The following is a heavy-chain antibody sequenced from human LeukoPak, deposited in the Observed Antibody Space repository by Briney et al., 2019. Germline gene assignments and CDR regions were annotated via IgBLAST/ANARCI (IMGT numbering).Heavy chain of an antibody. D-gene: IGHD1-7*01. CDR3: ARAAGPGGTTFLGWFDP. Sequence: SETLSPTCTVSGGSISSYYWSWIRQPPGKGLEWIGYIYYSGSTNYNPSLKSRVTISVDTSKNQFSLKLSSVTAADTAVYYCARAAGPGGTTFLGWFDPWGQGTLVTVSS. J-gene: IGHJ5*02. CDR2: IYYSGST. CDR1: GGSISSYY. V-gene: IGHV4-59*08.